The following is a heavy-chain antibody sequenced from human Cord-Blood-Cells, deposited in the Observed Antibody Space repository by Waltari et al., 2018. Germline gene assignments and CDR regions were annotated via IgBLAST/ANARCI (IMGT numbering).Heavy chain of an antibody. J-gene: IGHJ5*02. CDR1: GYTFTAYS. CDR2: VDPEDGET. Sequence: EVQLVQSGAEVKKPGATVKISCKASGYTFTAYSHPWVQQAPGKGLEWMGLVDPEDGETIYAEKFQGRVTITADTSTDTAYMELSSLRSEDTAVYYCATDEQQLMKSGFGPWGQGTLVTVSS. V-gene: IGHV1-69-2*01. D-gene: IGHD6-13*01. CDR3: ATDEQQLMKSGFGP.